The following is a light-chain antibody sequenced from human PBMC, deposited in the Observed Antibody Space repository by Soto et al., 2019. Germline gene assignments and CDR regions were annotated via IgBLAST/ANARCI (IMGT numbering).Light chain of an antibody. CDR2: GAS. V-gene: IGKV3-15*01. CDR3: YRYDICAGP. J-gene: IGKJ1*01. Sequence: VSQGGRATLSCRASQSISGALAWYQQKPGQAPRLLIYGASTRATSFPARFSGSGSGTDFTLTISSLQSEGLAACYCYRYDICAGPFGRWSKVDIK. CDR1: QSISGA.